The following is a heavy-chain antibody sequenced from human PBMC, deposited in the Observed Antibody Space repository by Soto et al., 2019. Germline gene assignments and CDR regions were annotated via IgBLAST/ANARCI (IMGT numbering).Heavy chain of an antibody. CDR2: IDPSDSYT. J-gene: IGHJ6*02. D-gene: IGHD2-2*01. CDR3: ASTHCSSTSCYYYYGMDV. Sequence: GESLKISCQGSGYSFTSYWISWVRQMPGKGLEWMGRIDPSDSYTNYSPSFQGHVTISADKSISTAYLQWSSLKASDTAMYYCASTHCSSTSCYYYYGMDVWGQGTTVTVSS. CDR1: GYSFTSYW. V-gene: IGHV5-10-1*01.